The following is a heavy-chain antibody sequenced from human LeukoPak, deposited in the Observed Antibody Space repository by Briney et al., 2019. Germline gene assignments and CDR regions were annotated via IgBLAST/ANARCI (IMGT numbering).Heavy chain of an antibody. D-gene: IGHD3-9*01. J-gene: IGHJ4*02. CDR3: AKWGDFDVLTGYYVPDF. V-gene: IGHV3-23*01. CDR1: GFTFSNHA. CDR2: ITGSGGNT. Sequence: GGSLRLSCAASGFTFSNHAMSWVRQAPGKGLEWVSAITGSGGNTYYADSVKGRFTISRDNSKNTLYLQMNSLRDEDTAVYYCAKWGDFDVLTGYYVPDFWGQGTLVTVSS.